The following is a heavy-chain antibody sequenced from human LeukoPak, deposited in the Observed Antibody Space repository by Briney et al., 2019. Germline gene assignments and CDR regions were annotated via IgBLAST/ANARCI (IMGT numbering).Heavy chain of an antibody. V-gene: IGHV3-23*01. CDR3: GKYVQTSVGANDY. CDR1: GFTFSSCA. J-gene: IGHJ4*02. Sequence: GGSLRLSCAASGFTFSSCAMTWVRQAPGEGLEWVSAISGSGGATFYGDSVQGRFTISRDNSRDTLYLQMNSLTAEDTAVYYCGKYVQTSVGANDYWGQGTLVTVSS. D-gene: IGHD1-26*01. CDR2: ISGSGGAT.